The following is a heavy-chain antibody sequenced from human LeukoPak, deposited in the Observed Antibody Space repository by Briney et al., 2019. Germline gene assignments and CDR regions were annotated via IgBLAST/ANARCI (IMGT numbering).Heavy chain of an antibody. CDR2: ISYDGNNK. Sequence: GRSLRLSCAASGFTFSSYAMHWVRQAPGKGLEWVAAISYDGNNKYYADSVKGRFTISRDNSKNTLYLQMNSLRAEDTAVYYCASESYDFWSGYVYWGQGTLVTVSS. CDR1: GFTFSSYA. V-gene: IGHV3-30-3*01. J-gene: IGHJ4*02. D-gene: IGHD3-3*01. CDR3: ASESYDFWSGYVY.